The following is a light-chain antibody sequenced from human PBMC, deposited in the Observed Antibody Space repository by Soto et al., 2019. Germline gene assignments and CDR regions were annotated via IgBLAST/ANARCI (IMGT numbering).Light chain of an antibody. V-gene: IGKV3D-15*01. CDR2: GAS. CDR3: QQYNNWPPIT. CDR1: QSVSSK. Sequence: ETVMTQSPATLSVSPGARAPPSCRASQSVSSKLAWYQQKPGQAPRLLIYGASTRATGIPARFSGSGSGTEFTLSISSLQSEDSAVYYCQQYNNWPPITFGQGTRLEIK. J-gene: IGKJ5*01.